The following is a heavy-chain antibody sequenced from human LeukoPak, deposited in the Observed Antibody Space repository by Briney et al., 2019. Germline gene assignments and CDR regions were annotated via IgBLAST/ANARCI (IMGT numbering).Heavy chain of an antibody. CDR2: IYYSGST. D-gene: IGHD4-11*01. CDR3: AKGPYTNYFDS. J-gene: IGHJ4*02. V-gene: IGHV4-59*12. Sequence: PSETLSLTCTVSGGSISSYYWSWIRQPPRKGLEWIGYIYYSGSTNYNPSLKSRVTISVDTSKNQFSLTLRSVTAADTAVYYCAKGPYTNYFDSWGQGTLVTVSS. CDR1: GGSISSYY.